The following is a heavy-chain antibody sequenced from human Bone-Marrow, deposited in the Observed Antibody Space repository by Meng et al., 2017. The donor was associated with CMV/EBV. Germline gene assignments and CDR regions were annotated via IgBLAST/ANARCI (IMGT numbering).Heavy chain of an antibody. J-gene: IGHJ4*02. D-gene: IGHD2-21*02. V-gene: IGHV4-59*01. CDR1: GGSISSYY. CDR3: ARDRAHTPLVLTD. Sequence: GSLRLSCTVSGGSISSYYWSWIRQPPGKGLEWIGYIYYSGSTNYNPSLKSRVTISVDTSKNQFSLKLSSVTAADTAVYYCARDRAHTPLVLTDWGQGTLVTVYS. CDR2: IYYSGST.